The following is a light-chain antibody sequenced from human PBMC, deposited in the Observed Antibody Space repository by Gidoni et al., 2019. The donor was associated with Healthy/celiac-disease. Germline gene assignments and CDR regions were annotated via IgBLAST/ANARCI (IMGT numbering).Light chain of an antibody. CDR2: DAT. J-gene: IGKJ4*01. CDR3: QQRSNWPLT. V-gene: IGKV3-11*01. Sequence: ELVLTQSPATLSLSPGERATLSCRASQSVSSYLAWYQQKPGQAPRLLIYDATNRATGIPARFSGRWSGKDFTLTISSLEPEDFAVYYCQQRSNWPLTFGGGTKVEIK. CDR1: QSVSSY.